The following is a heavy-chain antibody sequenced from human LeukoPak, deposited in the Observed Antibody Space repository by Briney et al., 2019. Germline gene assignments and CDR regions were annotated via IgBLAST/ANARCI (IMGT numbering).Heavy chain of an antibody. J-gene: IGHJ2*01. CDR3: ARGVARHWYFDL. D-gene: IGHD2-15*01. Sequence: SETLSLTCAVYGGSFSGYYWSWIRQPPGKGLEWIGEINHSGSTNYNPSLKRRVTISVDTSKNQFSLKVSSVTAADTAVYYCARGVARHWYFDLWGRGTLVTVSS. CDR1: GGSFSGYY. V-gene: IGHV4-34*01. CDR2: INHSGST.